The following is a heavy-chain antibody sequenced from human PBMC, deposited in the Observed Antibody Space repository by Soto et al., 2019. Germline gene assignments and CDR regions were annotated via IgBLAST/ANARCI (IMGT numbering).Heavy chain of an antibody. CDR1: DGSFSGYY. V-gene: IGHV4-34*01. CDR2: INHGGNT. J-gene: IGHJ5*02. Sequence: QVQLQQWGAGLLKPSETLSLTCAVYDGSFSGYYWSWIRQPPGKGPEWIGEINHGGNTNYNPSLKSRVPMSVDTSKNQFSLNLNSVTAADTAVYYCARGYCSGGSCYWFDPWGLGTLVTVSS. D-gene: IGHD2-15*01. CDR3: ARGYCSGGSCYWFDP.